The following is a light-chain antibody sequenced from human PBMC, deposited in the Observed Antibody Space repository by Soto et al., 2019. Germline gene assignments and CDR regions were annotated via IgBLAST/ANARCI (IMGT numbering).Light chain of an antibody. J-gene: IGLJ2*01. CDR1: SSDVGGYNY. CDR2: DVI. V-gene: IGLV2-14*01. Sequence: QSALTQPASVSGSPGQSITISCTGTSSDVGGYNYVSWYQQHPGKAPKLMIYDVINRPSGVSNRFSGSKSGNTASLTISGIQAEDEADYSCSSYTSSSTVVFGGGTKVTVL. CDR3: SSYTSSSTVV.